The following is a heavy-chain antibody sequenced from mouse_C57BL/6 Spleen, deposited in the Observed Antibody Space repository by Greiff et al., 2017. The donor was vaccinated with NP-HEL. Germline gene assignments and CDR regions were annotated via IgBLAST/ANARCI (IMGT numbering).Heavy chain of an antibody. J-gene: IGHJ4*01. V-gene: IGHV1-59*01. CDR2: IDPSDSYT. Sequence: VQLQQPGAELVRPGTSVKLSCKASGYTFTSYWMHWVKQRPGQGLEWIGVIDPSDSYTNYNQKFKGKATLTVDTSSSTAYMQLSSLTSEDSAVYYCARASSYDYDAYYAMDYWGQGTSVTVSS. D-gene: IGHD2-4*01. CDR1: GYTFTSYW. CDR3: ARASSYDYDAYYAMDY.